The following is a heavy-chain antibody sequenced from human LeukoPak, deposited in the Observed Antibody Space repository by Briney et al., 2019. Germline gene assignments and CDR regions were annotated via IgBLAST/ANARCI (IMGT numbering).Heavy chain of an antibody. J-gene: IGHJ5*02. CDR2: IYYSGST. Sequence: SETLSLTCAVYGGSFSGYYWSWIRQPPGKGLEWIGSIYYSGSTYYNPSLKSRVTISVDTSKNQFSLKLSSVTAADTAVYYCARRGRYCSSTSCYKAGWFGPWGQGTLVTVSS. D-gene: IGHD2-2*02. CDR3: ARRGRYCSSTSCYKAGWFGP. V-gene: IGHV4-34*01. CDR1: GGSFSGYY.